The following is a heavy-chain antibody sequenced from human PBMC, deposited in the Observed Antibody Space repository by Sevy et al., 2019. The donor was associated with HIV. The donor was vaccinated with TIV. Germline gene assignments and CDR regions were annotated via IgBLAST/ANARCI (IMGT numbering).Heavy chain of an antibody. CDR2: IKQDGTEK. CDR1: GFTFSDYW. D-gene: IGHD1-26*01. V-gene: IGHV3-7*03. Sequence: GGSLRLSCATSGFTFSDYWMTWVRQTPGKGLEWVANIKQDGTEKNYVDSVRGRFTISRDNDKNSLYLQMNSLRVEDTAIYSCPRDIGPANWFDPWGQGTLVTVSS. CDR3: PRDIGPANWFDP. J-gene: IGHJ5*02.